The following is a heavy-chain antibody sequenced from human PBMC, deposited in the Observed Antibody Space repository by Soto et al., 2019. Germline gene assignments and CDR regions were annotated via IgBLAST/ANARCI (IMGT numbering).Heavy chain of an antibody. J-gene: IGHJ5*01. V-gene: IGHV4-61*01. CDR1: GASLTTGSYY. D-gene: IGHD3-16*01. CDR3: ARWKYSYADLPGDWFDS. Sequence: SETLSLTCTVSGASLTTGSYYWSWVRQPPGKGLEWIAYIYRSGSTNYNPSLKSRATISVDTSKNQFSLRLTSVTPADTAMYYCARWKYSYADLPGDWFDSWGQGTLVTVSS. CDR2: IYRSGST.